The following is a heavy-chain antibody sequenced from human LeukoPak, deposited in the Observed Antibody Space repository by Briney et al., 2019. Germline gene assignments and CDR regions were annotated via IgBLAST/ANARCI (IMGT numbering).Heavy chain of an antibody. CDR3: GRAFPPLRTSSAGDL. Sequence: AGSLRLSCSASGFTFSDYDMNWVRQAPGKGLEWVSSISAISTHIYYGRTVKGRFSISRDNAKNSVYLQMNSLGVEDTAIYYCGRAFPPLRTSSAGDLWGQGNLATVSS. V-gene: IGHV3-69-1*02. J-gene: IGHJ4*02. CDR1: GFTFSDYD. D-gene: IGHD3-16*01. CDR2: ISAISTHI.